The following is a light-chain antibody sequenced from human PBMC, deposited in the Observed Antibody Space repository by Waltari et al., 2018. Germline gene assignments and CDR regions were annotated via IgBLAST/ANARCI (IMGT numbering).Light chain of an antibody. CDR3: QQTYNSYT. J-gene: IGKJ2*01. Sequence: DIEMTQSPSSLSASVGDRVTITCRASQNIGSYLNWFQQKPGKAPELLIYRSSSFQNGVPSRFTGRGSVTDFRLTINNLQPEDSAIYFCQQTYNSYTFGQGTKVEIK. CDR2: RSS. V-gene: IGKV1-39*01. CDR1: QNIGSY.